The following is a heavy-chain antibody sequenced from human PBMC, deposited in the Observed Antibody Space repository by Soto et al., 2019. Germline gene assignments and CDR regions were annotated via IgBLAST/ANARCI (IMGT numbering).Heavy chain of an antibody. Sequence: QVQLVQSGAEVKKPGSSVRVSCKASGTIFSSYTISWVRQAPGQGLELMGRIIPILGETNSAQKFQGRVTLTADKSTNTAYMELNSLRLEDTAVYYCARGLGGRMDDWGQGTTVTVSS. CDR1: GTIFSSYT. CDR3: ARGLGGRMDD. V-gene: IGHV1-69*08. CDR2: IIPILGET. D-gene: IGHD3-16*01. J-gene: IGHJ6*02.